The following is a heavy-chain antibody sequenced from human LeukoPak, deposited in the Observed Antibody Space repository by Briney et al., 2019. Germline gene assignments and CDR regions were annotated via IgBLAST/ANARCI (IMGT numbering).Heavy chain of an antibody. CDR3: ARTSSSSWFIPFDY. CDR2: IYYSGST. V-gene: IGHV4-59*08. J-gene: IGHJ4*02. CDR1: GGSFSGYY. Sequence: SETLSLTCAVYGGSFSGYYWSWIRQPPGKGLEWIGYIYYSGSTNYNPSLKSRVTISVDTSKNQFSLKLSSVTAADTAVYYCARTSSSSWFIPFDYWGQGTLVTVSS. D-gene: IGHD6-13*01.